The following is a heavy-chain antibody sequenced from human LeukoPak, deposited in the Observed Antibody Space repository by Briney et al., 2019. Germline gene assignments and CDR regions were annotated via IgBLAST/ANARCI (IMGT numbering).Heavy chain of an antibody. CDR2: IYYSGST. J-gene: IGHJ4*02. V-gene: IGHV4-59*01. Sequence: PSETLSLTCTVSGVSISSYYWSWIRQPPGKGLEWIGYIYYSGSTNYNPSLKSRVTISVDTSKNQFSLKLSSVTAADTAVYYCARVEIRYSGSYLYYFDYWGQGTLVTVSS. CDR3: ARVEIRYSGSYLYYFDY. CDR1: GVSISSYY. D-gene: IGHD1-26*01.